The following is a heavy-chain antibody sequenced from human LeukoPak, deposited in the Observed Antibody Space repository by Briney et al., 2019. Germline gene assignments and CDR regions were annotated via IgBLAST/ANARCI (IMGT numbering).Heavy chain of an antibody. D-gene: IGHD3-9*01. V-gene: IGHV3-21*01. CDR1: GFTFSSYA. Sequence: GGSLRLSCAASGFTFSSYAMSWVRQAPGKELEWVSSISNSSSYIYYADSVKGRFTISRDNAKNSLYLQMNSLRAEDTAVYYCARDGDYDILTGYYNVVDYWGQGTLVTVSS. J-gene: IGHJ4*02. CDR2: ISNSSSYI. CDR3: ARDGDYDILTGYYNVVDY.